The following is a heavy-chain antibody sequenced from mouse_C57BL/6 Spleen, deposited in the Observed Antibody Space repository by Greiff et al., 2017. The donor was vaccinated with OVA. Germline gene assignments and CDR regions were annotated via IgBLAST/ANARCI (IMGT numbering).Heavy chain of an antibody. V-gene: IGHV1-85*01. Sequence: VQLQQSGPELVKPGASVKLSCKASGYTFTSYDINWVKQRPGQGLEWIGWIYPRDGSTKYNEKFKGKATLTVDTSSSTAYMELHSLTSEDSAVYFCARENYDSPFAYWGQGTLVTVSA. D-gene: IGHD2-4*01. CDR3: ARENYDSPFAY. CDR1: GYTFTSYD. CDR2: IYPRDGST. J-gene: IGHJ3*01.